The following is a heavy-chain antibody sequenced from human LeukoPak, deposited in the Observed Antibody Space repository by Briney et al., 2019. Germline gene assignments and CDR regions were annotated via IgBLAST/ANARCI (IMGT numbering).Heavy chain of an antibody. J-gene: IGHJ4*02. CDR3: ARVPEGLGVLLMNFDY. V-gene: IGHV1-18*01. Sequence: GASVKVSCTASGYTFTSYGISWVRQAPGQGLEWMGWISAYNGNTNYAQKLQGRVTMTTDTSTCTAYMELRSLRSDDTAVYYCARVPEGLGVLLMNFDYWGQGTLVTVSS. D-gene: IGHD3-16*01. CDR2: ISAYNGNT. CDR1: GYTFTSYG.